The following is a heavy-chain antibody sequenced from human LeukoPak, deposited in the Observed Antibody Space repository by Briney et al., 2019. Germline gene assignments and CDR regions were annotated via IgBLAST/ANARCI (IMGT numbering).Heavy chain of an antibody. V-gene: IGHV4-4*07. J-gene: IGHJ4*02. CDR2: IHTSGST. CDR1: GGSISSYY. CDR3: AREVRNGLVEKFDY. D-gene: IGHD6-6*01. Sequence: SETLSLTCTVSGGSISSYYWSWIRQPAGKGLEWIGRIHTSGSTNYNPSLKSRVTMSVDTSKNQLSLKLSSVTAADTAVYYCAREVRNGLVEKFDYWGQGTLVTVSS.